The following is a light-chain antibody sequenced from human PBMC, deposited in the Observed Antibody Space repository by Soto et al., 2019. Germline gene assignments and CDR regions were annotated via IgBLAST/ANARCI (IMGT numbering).Light chain of an antibody. J-gene: IGKJ1*01. CDR1: QSVSSIY. Sequence: VLTQSPGTLSLSPGERATLSCRASQSVSSIYLAWYQQKPGQAPRLLIYGASSRATGIPDRFSGSGSGTDFTLTISRLEPEDFAVYYCQQYGSSRWTFGQGTKV. CDR3: QQYGSSRWT. V-gene: IGKV3-20*01. CDR2: GAS.